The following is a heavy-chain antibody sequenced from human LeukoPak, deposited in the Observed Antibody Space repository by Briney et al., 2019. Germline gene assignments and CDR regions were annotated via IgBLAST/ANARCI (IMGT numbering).Heavy chain of an antibody. Sequence: GGSLRLSCAASGFTFRSYGMHWVRQAPGKGLEWVAIIRYDGTNKYYADSVKGRFTISRDNSKLYLQMNSLRAEDTAVYYCAKKGYSNGWRDSYYFDCWGQGTLVTVSS. CDR1: GFTFRSYG. CDR3: AKKGYSNGWRDSYYFDC. D-gene: IGHD6-19*01. V-gene: IGHV3-30*02. CDR2: IRYDGTNK. J-gene: IGHJ4*02.